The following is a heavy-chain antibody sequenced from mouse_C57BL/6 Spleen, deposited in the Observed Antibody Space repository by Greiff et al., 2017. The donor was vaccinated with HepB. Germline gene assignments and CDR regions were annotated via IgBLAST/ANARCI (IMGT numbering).Heavy chain of an antibody. J-gene: IGHJ2*01. CDR3: ARSYYDYDGGYYFDY. V-gene: IGHV2-2*01. CDR1: GFSLTSYG. Sequence: VKLVESGPGLVQPSQSLSITCTVSGFSLTSYGVHWVRQSPGKGLEWLGVIWSGGSTDYNAAFISRLSISKDNSKSQVFFKMNSLQADDTAIYYCARSYYDYDGGYYFDYWGQGTTLTVSS. CDR2: IWSGGST. D-gene: IGHD2-4*01.